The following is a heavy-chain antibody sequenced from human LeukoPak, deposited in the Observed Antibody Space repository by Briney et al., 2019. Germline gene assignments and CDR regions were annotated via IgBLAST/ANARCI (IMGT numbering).Heavy chain of an antibody. CDR2: IYTSGST. V-gene: IGHV4-4*07. J-gene: IGHJ4*02. D-gene: IGHD3-10*01. CDR1: GGSISSYY. Sequence: SETLSLTCTVSGGSISSYYWSWIRQPAGKGLEWIGRIYTSGSTNYNPSLKSRVTMSVDTSKNQFSLKLSSVTAADTAVYYCARAGGYGSGSYYLFDYWGQGTLVTVSS. CDR3: ARAGGYGSGSYYLFDY.